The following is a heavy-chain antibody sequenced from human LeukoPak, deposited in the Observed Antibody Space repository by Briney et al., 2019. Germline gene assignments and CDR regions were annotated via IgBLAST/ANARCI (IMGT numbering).Heavy chain of an antibody. CDR2: MNNDGRVI. CDR3: AREFEATGFWALDY. Sequence: GGSLRLSCTVSGFNFNNYWMHWVRQAPGKGLVWVSRMNNDGRVISYADSVNGRFTISRDNAKNTPYLQMNSLRAEDTAVYYCAREFEATGFWALDYWGQGTLVTASS. V-gene: IGHV3-74*01. J-gene: IGHJ4*02. D-gene: IGHD3-16*01. CDR1: GFNFNNYW.